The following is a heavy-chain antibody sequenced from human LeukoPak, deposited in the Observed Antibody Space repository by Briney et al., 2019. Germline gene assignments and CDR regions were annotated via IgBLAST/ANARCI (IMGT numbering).Heavy chain of an antibody. CDR2: ISAYNGNT. Sequence: VASVEVSCKASGYTFTSYGISWVRQAPGQGLERMGWISAYNGNTNYAQKLQGRVTMTTDTSTSTAYMELRSLRSDDTAVYYCARVHNYDFWSGYYGSIDYWGQGTLVTVSS. J-gene: IGHJ4*02. CDR3: ARVHNYDFWSGYYGSIDY. V-gene: IGHV1-18*01. D-gene: IGHD3-3*01. CDR1: GYTFTSYG.